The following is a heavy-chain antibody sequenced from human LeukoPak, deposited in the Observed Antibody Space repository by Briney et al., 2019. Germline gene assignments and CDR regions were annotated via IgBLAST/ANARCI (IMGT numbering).Heavy chain of an antibody. CDR2: ISYDGSNK. CDR1: GFTFSSYA. D-gene: IGHD1-26*01. Sequence: GGSLRLSCAASGFTFSSYAMPWVRQAPGKGLEWVAVISYDGSNKYYTDSVKGRFTISRDNSKNTLYLQMNSLRAEDTAVYYCARDRVGVGATYDAFDIWGQGTLVTVSS. CDR3: ARDRVGVGATYDAFDI. V-gene: IGHV3-30-3*01. J-gene: IGHJ3*02.